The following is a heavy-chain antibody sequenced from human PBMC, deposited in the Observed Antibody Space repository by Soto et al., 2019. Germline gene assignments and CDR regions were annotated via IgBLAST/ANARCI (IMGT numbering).Heavy chain of an antibody. J-gene: IGHJ6*02. CDR1: GFTFGSYW. CDR2: INSDGSST. Sequence: PGGSLRLSCAASGFTFGSYWMHWVRQAPGKGLVWVSRINSDGSSTSYADSVKGRFTISRDNAKNTLYLQMNSLRAEDTAVYYCASLINYYYGMDVWGQGTTVNVSS. V-gene: IGHV3-74*01. CDR3: ASLINYYYGMDV.